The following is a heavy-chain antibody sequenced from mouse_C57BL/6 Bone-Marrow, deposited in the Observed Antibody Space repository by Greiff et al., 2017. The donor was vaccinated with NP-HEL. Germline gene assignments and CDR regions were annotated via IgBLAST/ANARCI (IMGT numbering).Heavy chain of an antibody. CDR2: SRNKANDYTT. CDR1: GFTFSDFY. D-gene: IGHD4-1*01. J-gene: IGHJ3*01. Sequence: EVQGVESGGGLVQSGRSLRLSCATSGFTFSDFYMEWVRQAPGKGLEWIAASRNKANDYTTEYSASVKGRFIVSRDTSQSILYLQMNALRAEDTAIYYCARDATGNAWFAYWGQGTLVTVSA. V-gene: IGHV7-1*01. CDR3: ARDATGNAWFAY.